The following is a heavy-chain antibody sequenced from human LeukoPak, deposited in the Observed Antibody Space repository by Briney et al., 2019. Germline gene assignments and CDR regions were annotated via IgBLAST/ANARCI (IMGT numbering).Heavy chain of an antibody. CDR3: ARDRSVNYGDYVH. CDR1: GFTFSSYG. J-gene: IGHJ4*02. D-gene: IGHD4-17*01. Sequence: PGGSLRLSCAASGFTFSSYGMHWVRQAPGKGLEWVAVIWYDGSNKYYADSVKGRFTISRDNSKNTLYLQMNSLRAEDTAVYYCARDRSVNYGDYVHWGQGTLVTVSS. CDR2: IWYDGSNK. V-gene: IGHV3-33*01.